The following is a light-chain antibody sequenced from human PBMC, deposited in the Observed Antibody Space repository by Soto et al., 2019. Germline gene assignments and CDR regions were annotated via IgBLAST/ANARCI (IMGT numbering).Light chain of an antibody. J-gene: IGLJ2*01. V-gene: IGLV4-69*01. CDR2: LNSDGSH. Sequence: QLVLTQSPSASASLGASVKLTCTLSSGHSNYAIAWHQQQSEKGPRYLMKLNSDGSHSKGDGIPDRFSGSSSGAERYLTISSLQSEDEADYYCQTWGSGSVVVGGGTKDTVL. CDR3: QTWGSGSVV. CDR1: SGHSNYA.